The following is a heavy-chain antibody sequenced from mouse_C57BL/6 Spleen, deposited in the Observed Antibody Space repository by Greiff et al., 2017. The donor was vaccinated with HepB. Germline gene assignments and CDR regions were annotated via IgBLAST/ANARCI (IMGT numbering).Heavy chain of an antibody. CDR3: ARGEITHWYFDV. CDR2: ISYDGSN. D-gene: IGHD2-4*01. J-gene: IGHJ1*03. Sequence: EVQLQESGPGLVKPSQSLSLTCSVTGYSITSGYYWNWIRQFPGNKLEWMGYISYDGSNNYNPSLKNRISITRDTSKNQFFLKLNSVTTEDTATYYCARGEITHWYFDVWGTGTTVTVSS. V-gene: IGHV3-6*01. CDR1: GYSITSGYY.